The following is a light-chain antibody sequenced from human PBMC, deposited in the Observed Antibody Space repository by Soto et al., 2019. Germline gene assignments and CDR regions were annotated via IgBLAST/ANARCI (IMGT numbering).Light chain of an antibody. CDR3: QQYYITPQT. CDR1: QSVLYSSNNKNY. V-gene: IGKV4-1*01. Sequence: DIVMTQSPDSLAVSLGERATINCKSSQSVLYSSNNKNYLAWYQQKPGQPPKLLIYWASTRESGVPDRLSGSGSGTDFTLTISSLQAEDVAVYYCQQYYITPQTFGQGTKVGIK. CDR2: WAS. J-gene: IGKJ1*01.